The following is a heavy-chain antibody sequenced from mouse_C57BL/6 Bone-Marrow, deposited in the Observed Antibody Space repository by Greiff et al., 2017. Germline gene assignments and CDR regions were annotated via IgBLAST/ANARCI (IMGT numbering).Heavy chain of an antibody. D-gene: IGHD1-2*01. J-gene: IGHJ1*03. Sequence: QVQLQQSGPGLVQPSQSLSITCTVSGFSLTSYGVHWVRQSPGKGLEWLGVIWSGGSTDYNAAFISRLSISKDNYKSKVFFKMNSLQADDTAIYYYDYDGGWYFDVWGTGTTVTVSS. CDR3: DYDGGWYFDV. CDR1: GFSLTSYG. V-gene: IGHV2-2*01. CDR2: IWSGGST.